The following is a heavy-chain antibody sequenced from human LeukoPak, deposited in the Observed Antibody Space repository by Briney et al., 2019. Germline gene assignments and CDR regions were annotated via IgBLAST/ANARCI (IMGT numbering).Heavy chain of an antibody. J-gene: IGHJ6*02. Sequence: ASVKVSCKASGYTFTSYAMNWVRQAPGQRLEWMGWINAGNGNTKYSQKFQGRVTITRDTSANTAYMELSSLRSEDTAVYYCARRVGGYSGYYYYYYYGMDVWGQGTTVTVSS. CDR2: INAGNGNT. D-gene: IGHD5-12*01. V-gene: IGHV1-3*01. CDR3: ARRVGGYSGYYYYYYYGMDV. CDR1: GYTFTSYA.